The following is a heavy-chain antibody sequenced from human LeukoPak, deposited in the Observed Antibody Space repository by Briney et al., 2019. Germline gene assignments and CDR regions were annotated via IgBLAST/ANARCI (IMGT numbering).Heavy chain of an antibody. CDR1: GYTFTGYY. Sequence: ASVKVSCKASGYTFTGYYMHWVRQAPGQGLEWMGWINPNSGGTNYAQKLQGRVTMTTDTSTSTAYMELRSLRSDDTAVYYCARDLYYGSGSYPPDYWGQGTLVTVSS. J-gene: IGHJ4*02. V-gene: IGHV1-2*02. CDR2: INPNSGGT. CDR3: ARDLYYGSGSYPPDY. D-gene: IGHD3-10*01.